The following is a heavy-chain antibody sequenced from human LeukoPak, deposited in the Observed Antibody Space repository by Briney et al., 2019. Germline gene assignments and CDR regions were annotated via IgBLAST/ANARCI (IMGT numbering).Heavy chain of an antibody. D-gene: IGHD2-15*01. CDR2: ISYDGSNK. V-gene: IGHV3-30*18. Sequence: PGRSLRLSCAASGFTFSSYGMHWVRQAPGKGLEWVAVISYDGSNKYYADSVKGRFTISRDNSKSTLYLQMNSLRAEDTAVYYCAKDGVLALDYWGQGTLVTVSS. J-gene: IGHJ4*02. CDR3: AKDGVLALDY. CDR1: GFTFSSYG.